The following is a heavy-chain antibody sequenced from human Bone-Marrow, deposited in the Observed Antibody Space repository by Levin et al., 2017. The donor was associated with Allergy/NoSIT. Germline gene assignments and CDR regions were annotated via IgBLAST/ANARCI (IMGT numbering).Heavy chain of an antibody. CDR1: GASISSFY. J-gene: IGHJ5*01. CDR3: SRQAVPAAMNGFDS. Sequence: SETLSLTCTVSGASISSFYWSWIRQPPGKGLEWIGYIYYSGSTNYSPSLKSRVSMSADMSRNQVYLTMSSVTAADTAGYYCSRQAVPAAMNGFDSWGQGTLVTVSS. CDR2: IYYSGST. D-gene: IGHD2-2*01. V-gene: IGHV4-59*08.